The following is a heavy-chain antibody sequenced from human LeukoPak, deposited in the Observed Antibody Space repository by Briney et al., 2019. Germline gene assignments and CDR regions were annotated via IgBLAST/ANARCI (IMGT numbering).Heavy chain of an antibody. CDR1: GYTFTGYY. V-gene: IGHV1-2*02. CDR3: ARDVGEYCSSVSCYASDY. D-gene: IGHD2-2*01. Sequence: ASVKVACKASGYTFTGYYMHWVRQAPGQGLEWMGWINPSSGGTNYAQKFQGRVTMTRDTSISTAYMELSRLRSDDTAVYYCARDVGEYCSSVSCYASDYWGQGTLVTVSS. J-gene: IGHJ4*02. CDR2: INPSSGGT.